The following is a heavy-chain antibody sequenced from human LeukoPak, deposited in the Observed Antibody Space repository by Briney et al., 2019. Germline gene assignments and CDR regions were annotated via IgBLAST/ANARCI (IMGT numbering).Heavy chain of an antibody. CDR3: ARDSTGYTIYYYYYGMDV. D-gene: IGHD3-9*01. CDR1: GYTFTGSY. J-gene: IGHJ6*02. CDR2: ISAYNGNT. Sequence: ASVKVSCKASGYTFTGSYMHWVRQAPGQGLEWMGWISAYNGNTNYAQKLQGRVTMTTDTSTSTAYMELRSLRSDDTAVYYCARDSTGYTIYYYYYGMDVWGQGTTVTVSS. V-gene: IGHV1-18*04.